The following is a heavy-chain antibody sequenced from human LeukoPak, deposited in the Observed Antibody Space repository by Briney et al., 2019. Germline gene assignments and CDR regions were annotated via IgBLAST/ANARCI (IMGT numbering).Heavy chain of an antibody. CDR3: AIRAVAGPFDY. J-gene: IGHJ4*02. CDR2: ISGSGGST. CDR1: GFTFSSYG. D-gene: IGHD6-13*01. Sequence: GGSLRLSCAASGFTFSSYGMHWVRQAPGKGLEWVSAISGSGGSTYYADSVKGRFTISRDNSKNTLYLQMNSLRAEDTAVYYCAIRAVAGPFDYWGQGTLVTVSS. V-gene: IGHV3-23*01.